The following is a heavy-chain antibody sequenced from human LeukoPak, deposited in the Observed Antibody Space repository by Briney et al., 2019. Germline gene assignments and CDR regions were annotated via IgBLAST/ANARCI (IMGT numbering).Heavy chain of an antibody. J-gene: IGHJ3*02. D-gene: IGHD1-26*01. V-gene: IGHV3-23*01. Sequence: GGSLRLSCAASGFTFSNYAMSWVRQAPGKGLEWVSAISGSGGSTYYADSVKGRFTISRDNSKNTLYLQMNSLRTEDTAVYYCARDGAPYGIVGATGAFDIWGQGTMVTVSS. CDR1: GFTFSNYA. CDR2: ISGSGGST. CDR3: ARDGAPYGIVGATGAFDI.